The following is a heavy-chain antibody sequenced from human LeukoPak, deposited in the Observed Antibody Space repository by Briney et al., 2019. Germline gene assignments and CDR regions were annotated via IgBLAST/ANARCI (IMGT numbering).Heavy chain of an antibody. Sequence: GGSLRLSCAASGFTFSSYSMNWVRQAPGKGLEWVPSISSSSSYIYYADSVKGRFTISRDNAKNSLYLQMNSLRAEDTAVYYCARVLMITFGGVIAPDYYGMDVWGKGTTVTVSS. V-gene: IGHV3-21*01. CDR2: ISSSSSYI. CDR1: GFTFSSYS. D-gene: IGHD3-16*02. CDR3: ARVLMITFGGVIAPDYYGMDV. J-gene: IGHJ6*04.